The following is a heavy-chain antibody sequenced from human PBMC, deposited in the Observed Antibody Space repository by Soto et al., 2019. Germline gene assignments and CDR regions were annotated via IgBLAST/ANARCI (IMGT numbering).Heavy chain of an antibody. CDR2: IYYSGST. J-gene: IGHJ4*02. CDR3: ARLRGDCSGGSWKFDY. Sequence: ETLSLTCTVSGGSISSSSYYWGWIRQPPGKGLEWIGSIYYSGSTYYNPSLKSRVTISVDTSKNQFSLKLSSVTAADTAVYYCARLRGDCSGGSWKFDYWGQGILVTVSS. D-gene: IGHD2-15*01. CDR1: GGSISSSSYY. V-gene: IGHV4-39*01.